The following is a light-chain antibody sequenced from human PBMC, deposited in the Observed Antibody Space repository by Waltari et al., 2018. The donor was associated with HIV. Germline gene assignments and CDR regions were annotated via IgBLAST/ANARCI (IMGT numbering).Light chain of an antibody. V-gene: IGLV1-47*01. CDR1: NSNIGSNS. CDR2: RNN. J-gene: IGLJ3*02. Sequence: QSVLTQPHSASGTPGQTVTISCSGSNSNIGSNSVYWYQQFPGTTPKLLMYRNNQRPSGIPDRFSGSRSGTSASLSTSGLRSGDEADYYCAAWDNSLIWVFGGGTKLTVL. CDR3: AAWDNSLIWV.